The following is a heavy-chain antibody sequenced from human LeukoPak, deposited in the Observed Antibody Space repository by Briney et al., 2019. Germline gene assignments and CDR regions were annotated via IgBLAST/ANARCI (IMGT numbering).Heavy chain of an antibody. J-gene: IGHJ4*02. CDR3: AKRGIIVGETSHFDY. Sequence: GESLKISCKASGYTFTSYWIAWVRQMPGKGLELMGIIYPGDSDTRYSPSFQGQVTMSVDESISTAYLQWSSLRASDTAVYYCAKRGIIVGETSHFDYWGQGTLVTVSS. V-gene: IGHV5-51*01. D-gene: IGHD1-26*01. CDR1: GYTFTSYW. CDR2: IYPGDSDT.